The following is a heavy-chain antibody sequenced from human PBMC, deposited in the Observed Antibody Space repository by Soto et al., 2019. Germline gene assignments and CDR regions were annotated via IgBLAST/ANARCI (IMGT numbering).Heavy chain of an antibody. D-gene: IGHD6-19*01. CDR3: ARQNAVAGHYFDY. CDR1: GGSISSSSYY. J-gene: IGHJ4*02. CDR2: IYYSGST. V-gene: IGHV4-39*01. Sequence: QLQLQESGPGLVKPSETLSPTCTVSGGSISSSSYYWGWIRQPPGKGLEWIGSIYYSGSTYYNPSLKSRVTISVDTSKNQFSLKLSSVTAADTAVYYCARQNAVAGHYFDYWGQGTLVTVSS.